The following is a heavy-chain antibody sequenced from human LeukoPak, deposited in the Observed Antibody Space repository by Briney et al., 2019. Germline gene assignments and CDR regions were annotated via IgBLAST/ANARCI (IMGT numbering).Heavy chain of an antibody. CDR3: ARTEGGDYGAAYYYGMDV. CDR1: GHTFTGFY. Sequence: ASVKVSCKASGHTFTGFYIHWVRQAPGQGLEWMGWINPNSGGTNYAQKLQGRVTMTRDTSISTAYMELSRLTSDDTAVYYCARTEGGDYGAAYYYGMDVWGQGTTVTVSS. V-gene: IGHV1-2*02. CDR2: INPNSGGT. J-gene: IGHJ6*02. D-gene: IGHD4-17*01.